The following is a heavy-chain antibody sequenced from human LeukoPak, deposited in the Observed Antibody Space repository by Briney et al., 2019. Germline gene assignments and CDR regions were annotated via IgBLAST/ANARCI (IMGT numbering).Heavy chain of an antibody. CDR2: IRYDGSNK. V-gene: IGHV3-30*02. Sequence: GGSLRLSCAASGFTFSSYWMSWVRQAPGKGLEWVAFIRYDGSNKYYADSVKGRFTISRDNSKNTLYLQMNSLRAEDTAVYYCAKGRVVPAAILGYWGQGTLVTVSS. CDR3: AKGRVVPAAILGY. CDR1: GFTFSSYW. J-gene: IGHJ4*02. D-gene: IGHD2-2*02.